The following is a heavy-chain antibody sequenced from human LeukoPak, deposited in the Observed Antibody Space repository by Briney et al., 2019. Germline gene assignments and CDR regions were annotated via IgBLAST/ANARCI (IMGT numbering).Heavy chain of an antibody. CDR3: ARGGVQSYYFDY. V-gene: IGHV3-20*04. CDR1: GFTFDDYG. D-gene: IGHD3-16*01. CDR2: INWNGGST. J-gene: IGHJ4*02. Sequence: RPGGSLRHSCAASGFTFDDYGMSWVRQAPGKGLEWVSGINWNGGSTGYADSVKGRFTISRDNAKNSLYLQMNSLRAEDTALYYCARGGVQSYYFDYWGQGTLVTVSS.